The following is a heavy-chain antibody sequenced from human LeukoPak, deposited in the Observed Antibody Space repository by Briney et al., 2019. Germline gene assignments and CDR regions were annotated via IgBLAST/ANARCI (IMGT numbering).Heavy chain of an antibody. J-gene: IGHJ4*02. CDR1: GFTFSSHW. D-gene: IGHD6-19*01. V-gene: IGHV3-74*01. CDR3: ARSVRIYTSGWFHFDS. CDR2: INGDGSTT. Sequence: SGGSLRPSCAASGFTFSSHWMHWVRQVPGKGLLWVSRINGDGSTTTYADSVKGRFTISRDNAEDTLYLQMNSLTVEDTAVYYCARSVRIYTSGWFHFDSWGQGTLVTVSS.